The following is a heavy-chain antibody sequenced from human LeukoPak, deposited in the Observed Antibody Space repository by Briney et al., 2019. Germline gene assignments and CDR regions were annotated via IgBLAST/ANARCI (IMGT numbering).Heavy chain of an antibody. Sequence: PGGSLRLSCGASGFTFNNYSMNWIRQAPGKGLEWVSSISRSTSYIYYADSVRGRFTISRDNAKNSLYLQMNSLRAGDTAVYYCTTSPGSGYDYWGQGTLVTVSS. CDR3: TTSPGSGYDY. CDR2: ISRSTSYI. V-gene: IGHV3-21*01. D-gene: IGHD3-22*01. J-gene: IGHJ4*02. CDR1: GFTFNNYS.